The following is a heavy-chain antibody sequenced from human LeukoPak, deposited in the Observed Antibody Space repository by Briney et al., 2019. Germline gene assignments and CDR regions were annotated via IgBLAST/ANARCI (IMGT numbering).Heavy chain of an antibody. CDR3: ARGDWFDP. Sequence: ASVKVSCKASGYTFTSYDINWVRQAPGQGLEWMGWVSGYNGNTNYAQKFEGRVAMTTDTSSTTAYMELRSLISDDTPIYYCARGDWFDPWGQGTLVTVSS. J-gene: IGHJ5*02. D-gene: IGHD2-21*01. V-gene: IGHV1-18*01. CDR2: VSGYNGNT. CDR1: GYTFTSYD.